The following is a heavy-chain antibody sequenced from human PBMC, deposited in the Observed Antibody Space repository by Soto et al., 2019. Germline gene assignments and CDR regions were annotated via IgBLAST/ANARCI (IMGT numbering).Heavy chain of an antibody. CDR3: AKDGSHNFDY. J-gene: IGHJ4*02. CDR2: MSYDGSNE. D-gene: IGHD1-26*01. Sequence: QVQLVESGGGVVQPGRSLRLSCAASGFTFSHYVMHWVRQAPGKGLEWVALMSYDGSNEYYADSVKGRFTISRDNSKNTLYLQMNSLRAEDTAVYYCAKDGSHNFDYWGQRTLVTVSS. V-gene: IGHV3-30*18. CDR1: GFTFSHYV.